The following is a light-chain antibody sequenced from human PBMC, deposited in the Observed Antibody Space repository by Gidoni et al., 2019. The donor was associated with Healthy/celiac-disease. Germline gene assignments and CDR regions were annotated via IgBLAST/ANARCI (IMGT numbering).Light chain of an antibody. CDR3: AAWDDSLNGRGV. CDR2: SNN. J-gene: IGLJ3*02. CDR1: SSNIGSNT. Sequence: QSVLTQPPSASGTPRQRVTISCSGSSSNIGSNTVNWYQQLPGTAPKLLIYSNNQRPSGVPDRFSGSKSGTSASLAISGLQSEDEAEYYCAAWDDSLNGRGVFGGGTKLTVL. V-gene: IGLV1-44*01.